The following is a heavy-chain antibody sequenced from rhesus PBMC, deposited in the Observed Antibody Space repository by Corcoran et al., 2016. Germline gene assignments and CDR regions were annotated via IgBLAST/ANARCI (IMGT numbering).Heavy chain of an antibody. Sequence: EVQLVESGGGLVQPGGSLRLSCTGSGFTFSSYYLYWIRQAPGKGLQWVSAINTGGGSTWYKDSVNGRFTISKENAKNTLYLQMDSLRAEDTAVYYCAKDIRSGVIINSRSGGLDSWGQGVVVTVSS. D-gene: IGHD3-22*01. CDR1: GFTFSSYY. V-gene: IGHV3-22*01. CDR2: INTGGGST. J-gene: IGHJ6*01. CDR3: AKDIRSGVIINSRSGGLDS.